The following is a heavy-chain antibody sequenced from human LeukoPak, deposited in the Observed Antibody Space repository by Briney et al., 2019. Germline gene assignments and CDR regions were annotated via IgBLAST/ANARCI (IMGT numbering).Heavy chain of an antibody. J-gene: IGHJ6*03. Sequence: GESLKISCKGSGYSFTSYWIGRVRQMPGKGLEWMGIIYPGDSDTRCSPSFQGQVTISADKSISTAYLQWSSLKASDTAMYYCARHGSGSAIYYYYMDVWGKGTTVTVSS. CDR1: GYSFTSYW. CDR2: IYPGDSDT. V-gene: IGHV5-51*01. D-gene: IGHD3-10*01. CDR3: ARHGSGSAIYYYYMDV.